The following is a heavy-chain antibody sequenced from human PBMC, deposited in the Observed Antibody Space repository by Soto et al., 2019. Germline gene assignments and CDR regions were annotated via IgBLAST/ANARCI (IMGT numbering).Heavy chain of an antibody. CDR2: SSATGAGT. Sequence: EVQLLESGGGLVQPGGSLRLSCAASVFTFSSYGMTWVRQARGKGLEWVSFSSATGAGTYYADSVKGRFTISRDNSKNTLYLQMTSLRADDTAVYYCAKDRRAGGNYGFYSDFWGQGALVIVSS. D-gene: IGHD1-7*01. V-gene: IGHV3-23*01. CDR1: VFTFSSYG. J-gene: IGHJ4*02. CDR3: AKDRRAGGNYGFYSDF.